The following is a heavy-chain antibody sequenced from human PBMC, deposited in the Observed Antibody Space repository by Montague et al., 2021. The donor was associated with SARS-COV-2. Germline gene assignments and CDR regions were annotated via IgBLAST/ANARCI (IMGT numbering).Heavy chain of an antibody. J-gene: IGHJ4*02. CDR1: GGSSSGYY. CDR3: ARGGSSSFPFDY. D-gene: IGHD6-13*01. V-gene: IGHV4-34*01. CDR2: INHSGST. Sequence: SETLSLTCAAYGGSSSGYYWSWIRQSPGKGPEWIGDINHSGSTKYNPSLQSRVTISVDTSKNQFSLKLSSVTAADTAVYYCARGGSSSFPFDYWGQGTLVTVSS.